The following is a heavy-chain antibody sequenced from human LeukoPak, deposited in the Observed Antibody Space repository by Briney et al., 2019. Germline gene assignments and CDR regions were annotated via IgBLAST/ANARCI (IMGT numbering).Heavy chain of an antibody. CDR2: GDYSGGT. V-gene: IGHV4-39*07. CDR3: ARGADYSNRPGPYYYYYMDV. D-gene: IGHD4-11*01. Sequence: SETLSLTCTVSGDSFTSVTDYWAWIRQPPGKGLEWIATGDYSGGTYYNPSLESRVAISADMSKNQISLKLTSVTGADTAVYYCARGADYSNRPGPYYYYYMDVWGKGTTVTVSS. J-gene: IGHJ6*03. CDR1: GDSFTSVTDY.